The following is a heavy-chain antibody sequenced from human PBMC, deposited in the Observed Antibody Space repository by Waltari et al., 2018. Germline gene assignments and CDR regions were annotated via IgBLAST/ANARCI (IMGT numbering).Heavy chain of an antibody. Sequence: EVQLLESGGGLVQPGGSLRLSCAASGFTFSSYAMSWVRQAPGKGLEWVSAISGSGGSTYYADSVKGRFTISRDNSKNTLYLQMNSLRAEDTAVYYCAKDGDATYSSGWYDYFDYWGQGTLVTVSS. CDR3: AKDGDATYSSGWYDYFDY. J-gene: IGHJ4*02. CDR2: ISGSGGST. CDR1: GFTFSSYA. D-gene: IGHD6-19*01. V-gene: IGHV3-23*01.